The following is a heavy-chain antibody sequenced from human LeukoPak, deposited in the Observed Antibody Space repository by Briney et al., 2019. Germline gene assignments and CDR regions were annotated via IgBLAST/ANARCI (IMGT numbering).Heavy chain of an antibody. J-gene: IGHJ5*02. D-gene: IGHD3-16*01. V-gene: IGHV4-59*08. CDR1: GGSISGYY. CDR2: MYYSGGDT. CDR3: ARGHYGFAP. Sequence: SETLSLTCTVFGGSISGYYWSWLRQPPGRGLEWIAYMYYSGGDTDYNPSLNSRVAISVDTSTKQVSRKLRSVTAADTAVYYCARGHYGFAPWGQGILVTVSS.